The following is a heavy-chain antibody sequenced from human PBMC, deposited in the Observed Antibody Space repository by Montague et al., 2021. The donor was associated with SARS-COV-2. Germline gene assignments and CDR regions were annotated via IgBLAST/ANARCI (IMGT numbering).Heavy chain of an antibody. V-gene: IGHV4-61*01. CDR3: ARVGNYLGVY. J-gene: IGHJ4*02. CDR1: SDSVSSGKYF. CDR2: IFYTGSA. Sequence: SETLSLTCTVSSDSVSSGKYFWTWIRKPPGKGLEWIGYIFYTGSANYNPSLKSRVTISVGTSNNQFSLKLKSMSAADTAVYYCARVGNYLGVYWGQGILVTVSS. D-gene: IGHD3-10*01.